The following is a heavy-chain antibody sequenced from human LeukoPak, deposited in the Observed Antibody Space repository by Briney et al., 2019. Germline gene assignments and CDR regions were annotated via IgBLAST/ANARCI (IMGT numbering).Heavy chain of an antibody. V-gene: IGHV3-48*03. CDR2: ISSSGSTI. D-gene: IGHD3/OR15-3a*01. Sequence: GGSLRLSCAASGFTFSSYAMSWVRQAPGKGLEWVSYISSSGSTIYYADSVKGRFTISRDNAKNSLYLQMNSLRAEDTAVYYCARDGSDFFGFDYWGQGTLVTVSS. J-gene: IGHJ4*02. CDR3: ARDGSDFFGFDY. CDR1: GFTFSSYA.